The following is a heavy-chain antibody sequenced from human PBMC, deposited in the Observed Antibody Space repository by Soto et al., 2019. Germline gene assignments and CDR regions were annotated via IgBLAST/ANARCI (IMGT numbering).Heavy chain of an antibody. CDR1: GDSVSSNSAA. D-gene: IGHD1-7*01. J-gene: IGHJ3*02. V-gene: IGHV6-1*01. CDR2: TYYRSKWYH. Sequence: QVQLQQSGPGLVKPSQTLSLTCAISGDSVSSNSAAWNWIRQSPSRGLEWLGRTYYRSKWYHDYAVSVKSRTTINPDTAKNQFSRQMNAVTPEDTAVYYCARELTGTLRKDDAFDIWGQGTMVTVSS. CDR3: ARELTGTLRKDDAFDI.